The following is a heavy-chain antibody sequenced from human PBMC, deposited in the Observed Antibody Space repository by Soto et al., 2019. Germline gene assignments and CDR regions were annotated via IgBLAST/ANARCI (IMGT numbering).Heavy chain of an antibody. D-gene: IGHD2-2*01. V-gene: IGHV1-69*13. CDR2: IIPNPGTA. Sequence: SVKVSCKASGGTFGSYAISWVRQAPGQGLEWMGGIIPNPGTANYAQKFQGRVTIAADESTSTAYMELSSLRSEDTAVYYCARSQGSSTSLEIYYYYYYGMDVWGQGTTVTVSS. J-gene: IGHJ6*02. CDR3: ARSQGSSTSLEIYYYYYYGMDV. CDR1: GGTFGSYA.